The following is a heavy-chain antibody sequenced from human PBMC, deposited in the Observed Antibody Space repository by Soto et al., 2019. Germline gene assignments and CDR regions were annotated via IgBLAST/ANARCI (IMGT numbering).Heavy chain of an antibody. CDR3: ARESTPSYGSGIPFGSGYHAFDL. CDR2: IWYDGSNK. D-gene: IGHD3-10*01. CDR1: RFAFSNYG. V-gene: IGHV3-33*01. Sequence: GGSLRLSCAASRFAFSNYGMHWVRQAPGKGLAWVALIWYDGSNKYYADSVKGRFTISRDNSKNTLYLQMNSLRAEDTAVYYCARESTPSYGSGIPFGSGYHAFDLWGQGTMVNVSS. J-gene: IGHJ3*01.